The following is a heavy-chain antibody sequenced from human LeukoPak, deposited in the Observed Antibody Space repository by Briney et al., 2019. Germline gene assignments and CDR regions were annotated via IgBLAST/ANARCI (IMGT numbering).Heavy chain of an antibody. CDR2: INPNSGGT. Sequence: GASVKVSCKASGYTFTNYYMHWVRQAPGQGLEWMGWINPNSGGTNYAQKFQGRVTMTRDTSISTAYMELSRLRSDDTAVYYCARVEYSGYNSRFDPWGQGTLVTVSS. CDR3: ARVEYSGYNSRFDP. CDR1: GYTFTNYY. V-gene: IGHV1-2*02. J-gene: IGHJ5*02. D-gene: IGHD5-12*01.